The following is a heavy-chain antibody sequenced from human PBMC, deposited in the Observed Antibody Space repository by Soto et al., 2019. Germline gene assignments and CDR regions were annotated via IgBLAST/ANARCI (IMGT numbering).Heavy chain of an antibody. J-gene: IGHJ4*02. CDR3: AKLRSTVVVAATNY. Sequence: GGSLRLSCAASGFTFSNYAMSWVRQAPGKGLEWVSTISGSAVGTYYADSVKGRFTISRDNSENTLYLQMNSLRAEDTALYYCAKLRSTVVVAATNYWRQGTLVTVSS. CDR1: GFTFSNYA. V-gene: IGHV3-23*01. D-gene: IGHD2-15*01. CDR2: ISGSAVGT.